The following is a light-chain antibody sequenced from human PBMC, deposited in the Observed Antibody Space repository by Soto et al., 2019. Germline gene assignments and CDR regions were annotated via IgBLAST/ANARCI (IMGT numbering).Light chain of an antibody. CDR1: QSVSSY. CDR2: DAS. CDR3: PQYASSPRP. Sequence: RGMTKYPATLSVSPGERATLSCRASQSVSSYLAWYQQKPGQAPRLLIYDASNRATGIPARFSGSGSGTDFTLTISRLEPEDFAVYYCPQYASSPRPFAQGTKVDIK. V-gene: IGKV3-20*01. J-gene: IGKJ1*01.